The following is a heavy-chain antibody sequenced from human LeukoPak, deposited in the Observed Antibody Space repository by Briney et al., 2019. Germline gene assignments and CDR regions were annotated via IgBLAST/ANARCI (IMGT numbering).Heavy chain of an antibody. V-gene: IGHV1-24*01. CDR1: GYTLTELS. CDR3: ATYLYYDFWSGYFN. J-gene: IGHJ4*02. Sequence: ASVKVSCKVSGYTLTELSMHWVRQAPGKGLEWMEGFDPEDGETIYAQKFQGRVTMTEDTSTDTAYMELSSLRSEDTAVYYCATYLYYDFWSGYFNWGQGTLVTVSS. D-gene: IGHD3-3*01. CDR2: FDPEDGET.